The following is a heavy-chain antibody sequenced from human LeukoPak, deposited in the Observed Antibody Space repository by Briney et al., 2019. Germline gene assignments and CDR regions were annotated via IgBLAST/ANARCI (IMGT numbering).Heavy chain of an antibody. J-gene: IGHJ4*02. CDR3: ARLAGTPSMVTLDY. CDR2: ISYDGSNK. V-gene: IGHV3-30*01. CDR1: GFTFSSYA. D-gene: IGHD4-23*01. Sequence: GGSLRLSCAASGFTFSSYAMPWVRQAPGKGLEWVAVISYDGSNKYYADSVKGRFTISRDNSKNTLYLQMNSLRAEDTAVYYCARLAGTPSMVTLDYWGQGTLVTVSS.